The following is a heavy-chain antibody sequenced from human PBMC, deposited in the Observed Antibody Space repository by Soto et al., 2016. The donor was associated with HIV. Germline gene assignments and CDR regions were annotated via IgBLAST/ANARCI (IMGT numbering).Heavy chain of an antibody. CDR2: ISGSGGST. Sequence: EVQLLESGGGLVQPGGSLRLSCAASGFTFSSYAMSWVRQAPGKGLEWVSAISGSGGSTYYADSVKGRFTISRDNSKNTLYLQMNSLRAEDTAVYYCAKDPGTLAEYSSGSCYFDYWGQGTLVTVSS. D-gene: IGHD6-19*01. V-gene: IGHV3-23*01. CDR3: AKDPGTLAEYSSGSCYFDY. J-gene: IGHJ4*02. CDR1: GFTFSSYA.